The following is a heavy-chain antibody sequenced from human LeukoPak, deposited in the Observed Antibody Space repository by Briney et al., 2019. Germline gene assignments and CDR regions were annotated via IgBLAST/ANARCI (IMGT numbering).Heavy chain of an antibody. V-gene: IGHV4-39*01. Sequence: PSETLSLTCSVSGGSINSGGYYWGWIRQLPGKGLEWIGSIYYSGSTYYNPSLKSRVTISVDTSRNQFSLKLSSVTAADTAVYYCARLTTNIAAAGTDAFDIWGQGTMVTVSS. CDR1: GGSINSGGYY. D-gene: IGHD6-13*01. CDR2: IYYSGST. CDR3: ARLTTNIAAAGTDAFDI. J-gene: IGHJ3*02.